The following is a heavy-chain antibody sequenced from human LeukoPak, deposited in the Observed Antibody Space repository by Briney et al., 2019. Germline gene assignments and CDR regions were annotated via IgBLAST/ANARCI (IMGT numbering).Heavy chain of an antibody. D-gene: IGHD6-19*01. V-gene: IGHV1-2*02. CDR1: GYTFTGYY. CDR3: ARAAVAGTFCDY. Sequence: ASVKVSCKASGYTFTGYYMHWVRQAPGQGLEWMGWINPKSGGKNYAQKFQGRVTMTRDTSISTAYMELSRLRSDDTAVYYCARAAVAGTFCDYWGQGTLVTVSS. CDR2: INPKSGGK. J-gene: IGHJ4*02.